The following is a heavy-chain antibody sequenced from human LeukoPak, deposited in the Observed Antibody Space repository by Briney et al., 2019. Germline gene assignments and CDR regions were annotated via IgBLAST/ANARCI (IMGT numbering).Heavy chain of an antibody. CDR3: ARGGGYAWDY. CDR1: GFTFSSYW. D-gene: IGHD5-12*01. Sequence: GGSPRLSCAASGFTFSSYWMSWVRQAPGKGLEWVANIKQDGSEKYYVDSVKGRFTISRVNARNSLYLQMNSLRADDTAVYYCARGGGYAWDYWGQGTLVTVSS. J-gene: IGHJ4*02. CDR2: IKQDGSEK. V-gene: IGHV3-7*01.